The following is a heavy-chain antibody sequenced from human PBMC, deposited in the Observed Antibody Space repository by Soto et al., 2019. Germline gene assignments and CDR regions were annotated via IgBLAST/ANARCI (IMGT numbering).Heavy chain of an antibody. Sequence: HPGGSLRLSCAASGFTFSSYDMHWVRQATGKGLEWVSAIGTAGDTYYPGSVKGRFTISRENAKNSLYLQMNSLRAEDTAVYYCARAPVGASAYYYYGMDVWGQGTTVTVSS. V-gene: IGHV3-13*01. CDR3: ARAPVGASAYYYYGMDV. D-gene: IGHD1-26*01. CDR2: IGTAGDT. CDR1: GFTFSSYD. J-gene: IGHJ6*02.